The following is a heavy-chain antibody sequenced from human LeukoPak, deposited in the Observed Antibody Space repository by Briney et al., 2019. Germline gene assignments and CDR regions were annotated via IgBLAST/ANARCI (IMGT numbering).Heavy chain of an antibody. V-gene: IGHV3-30*03. CDR2: MSHDGNYK. Sequence: GTSLRLSCAASGFIFSGYGMHWVRQAPGKGLEWVALMSHDGNYKHYADSVKGRFTISRDNSKNTLYLQMNSLRVEDTAVYYCARGRSGNYFDYWGQGTLVTVSS. CDR3: ARGRSGNYFDY. J-gene: IGHJ4*02. D-gene: IGHD3-10*01. CDR1: GFIFSGYG.